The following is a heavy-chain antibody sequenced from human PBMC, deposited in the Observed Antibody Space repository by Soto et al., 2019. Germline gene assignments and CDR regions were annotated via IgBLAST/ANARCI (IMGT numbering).Heavy chain of an antibody. CDR3: ARGLGSGSYLLYYYYYGMDV. CDR2: INHSGST. D-gene: IGHD3-10*01. J-gene: IGHJ6*02. Sequence: SETLSLTCAVYGGSFSGYYWSWIRQPPGKGLEWIGEINHSGSTNYNPSLKSRVTISVDTSKNQFSLKLSSVTAADTAVYYCARGLGSGSYLLYYYYYGMDVWGQGTTVTV. V-gene: IGHV4-34*01. CDR1: GGSFSGYY.